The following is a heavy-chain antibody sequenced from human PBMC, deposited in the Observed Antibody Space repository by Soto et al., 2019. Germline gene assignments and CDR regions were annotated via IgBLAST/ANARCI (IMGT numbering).Heavy chain of an antibody. J-gene: IGHJ3*02. CDR1: GGSISSISYY. CDR3: ARVWGGAFDI. CDR2: IYYSGTT. Sequence: PSVTLSLTCTVSGGSISSISYYWGWIRQPPGKGLEWIGSIYYSGTTNYNPSLKSRVTISVDTSKNQFSLKLSSVTAADTAVYYCARVWGGAFDIWGQGTMVTVSS. V-gene: IGHV4-39*07. D-gene: IGHD3-10*01.